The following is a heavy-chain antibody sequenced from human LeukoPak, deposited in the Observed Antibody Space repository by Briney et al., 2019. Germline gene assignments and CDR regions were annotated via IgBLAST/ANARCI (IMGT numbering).Heavy chain of an antibody. V-gene: IGHV3-48*04. J-gene: IGHJ5*02. CDR1: GFTFSSYS. CDR2: ISSSSSTL. D-gene: IGHD1-26*01. CDR3: ARDSFIVGATTGSFDP. Sequence: PGGSLRLSCATSGFTFSSYSMNWVRQAPGKGLKWVSYISSSSSTLYYADSVKGRFTISRDNAKNSLYLQMNSLRAEDTAVYYCARDSFIVGATTGSFDPWGQGTLVTVSS.